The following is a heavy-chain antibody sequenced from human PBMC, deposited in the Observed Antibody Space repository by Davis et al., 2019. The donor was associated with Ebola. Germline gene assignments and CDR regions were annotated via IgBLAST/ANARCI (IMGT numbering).Heavy chain of an antibody. CDR1: VGSFSGYF. V-gene: IGHV4-34*01. Sequence: MPSETLSLTCAVYVGSFSGYFWTWIRQPPGKGLEWIGEINHSGATNYNPSLKSRVTMSVDTSKNQFSLKVNSVTAADTAMYYCARGNSMAASGTGYYFDYWGQGNLVTVSS. J-gene: IGHJ4*02. CDR2: INHSGAT. D-gene: IGHD1-1*01. CDR3: ARGNSMAASGTGYYFDY.